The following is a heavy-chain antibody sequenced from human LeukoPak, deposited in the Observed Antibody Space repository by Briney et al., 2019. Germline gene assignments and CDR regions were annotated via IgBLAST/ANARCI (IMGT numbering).Heavy chain of an antibody. V-gene: IGHV4-59*08. D-gene: IGHD5-24*01. CDR3: ARLREMATTVDY. CDR2: IYYSGNT. J-gene: IGHJ4*02. Sequence: PSETLSLTCTVSGGSISSYYWSWIRQPPGKGLEWIGYIYYSGNTNYNPSLKSRVTISVDTSKNQFSLKLSSVTAADTAVYYCARLREMATTVDYWGQGTLVTVSS. CDR1: GGSISSYY.